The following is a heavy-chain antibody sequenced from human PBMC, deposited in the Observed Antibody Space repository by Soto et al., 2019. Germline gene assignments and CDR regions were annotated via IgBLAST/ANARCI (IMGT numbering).Heavy chain of an antibody. CDR1: GFTFSSYG. D-gene: IGHD2-8*01. J-gene: IGHJ4*02. V-gene: IGHV3-23*01. Sequence: EVQLLESGGGLVQPGGSLRLTCAASGFTFSSYGISWIRLSPGKGLEWVSVISGGGDTTYYTPSVKGRFTISRDDFRNTLYLQMNSLRTEETAIYYCAKLRDFVVLPAGILDYWGPGTLVTVSS. CDR2: ISGGGDTT. CDR3: AKLRDFVVLPAGILDY.